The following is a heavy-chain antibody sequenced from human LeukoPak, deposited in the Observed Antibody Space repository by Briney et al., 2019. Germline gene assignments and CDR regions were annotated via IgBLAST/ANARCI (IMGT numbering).Heavy chain of an antibody. J-gene: IGHJ3*02. CDR3: ARGRSSSWYSLKGAFDI. D-gene: IGHD6-13*01. CDR2: INHSGST. CDR1: GGSFSGYY. Sequence: SETLSLTCAVYGGSFSGYYWSWIRQPPGKGLEWIGEINHSGSTNYNPPLKSRVTISVDTSKNQFSLKLSSVTAADTAVYYCARGRSSSWYSLKGAFDIWGQGTMVTVSS. V-gene: IGHV4-34*01.